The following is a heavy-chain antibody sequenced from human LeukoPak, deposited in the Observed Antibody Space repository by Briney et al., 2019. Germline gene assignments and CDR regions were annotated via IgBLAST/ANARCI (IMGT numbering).Heavy chain of an antibody. CDR2: ISYDGSNK. D-gene: IGHD6-19*01. Sequence: AGRSLRLSCAASGFTFSSYGMHWVRQAPGKGLEWVAVISYDGSNKYYADSVKGRFTISRDNSKNTLYLQMNSLRAEDTAVYYCAKEYSSGWVPYYYYGMDVWDQGTTVTVSS. J-gene: IGHJ6*02. V-gene: IGHV3-30*18. CDR1: GFTFSSYG. CDR3: AKEYSSGWVPYYYYGMDV.